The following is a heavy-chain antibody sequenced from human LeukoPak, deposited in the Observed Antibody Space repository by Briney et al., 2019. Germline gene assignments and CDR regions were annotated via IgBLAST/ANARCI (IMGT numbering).Heavy chain of an antibody. CDR2: IYYSGST. J-gene: IGHJ4*02. Sequence: SETLSLTCTVSGGSISNYYWSWIRQPPGKGLEWIGYIYYSGSTNYNPSLKSRVTISVDTSKNQFSLKLSSVTAADTAVYYCARSPGIAVAGTGVGSFDYWGQGTLVTVSS. CDR3: ARSPGIAVAGTGVGSFDY. V-gene: IGHV4-59*01. CDR1: GGSISNYY. D-gene: IGHD6-19*01.